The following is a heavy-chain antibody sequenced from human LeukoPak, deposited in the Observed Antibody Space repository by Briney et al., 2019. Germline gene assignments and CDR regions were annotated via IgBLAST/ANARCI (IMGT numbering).Heavy chain of an antibody. CDR3: ARDLGSGSYYGGPGFDY. V-gene: IGHV3-23*01. CDR2: ISGSGRST. D-gene: IGHD1-26*01. J-gene: IGHJ4*02. CDR1: GFTFSSYA. Sequence: TGGSLRLSCAASGFTFSSYAMSWVRQAPGKGLEWVSAISGSGRSTHYADSVKGRFTISRDSSKNTLYLQMNSLRAEDTAVYYCARDLGSGSYYGGPGFDYWGQGTLVTVSS.